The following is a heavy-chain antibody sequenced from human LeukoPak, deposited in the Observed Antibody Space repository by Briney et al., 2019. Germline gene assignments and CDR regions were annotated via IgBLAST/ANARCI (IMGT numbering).Heavy chain of an antibody. CDR3: ARPSEVGATRPFDY. D-gene: IGHD1-26*01. Sequence: GESLKISCEGSGYAFSSYWIGWVRQMPGKGLEWMGIIYPGDSDTRYSPSFQGQVTISVDKSISTAYLQWSSLKASDTAMYYCARPSEVGATRPFDYWGQGTLVTVSS. J-gene: IGHJ4*02. CDR2: IYPGDSDT. CDR1: GYAFSSYW. V-gene: IGHV5-51*01.